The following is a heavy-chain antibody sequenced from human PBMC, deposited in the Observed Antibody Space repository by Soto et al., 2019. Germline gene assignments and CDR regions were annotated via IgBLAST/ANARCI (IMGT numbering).Heavy chain of an antibody. V-gene: IGHV1-24*01. CDR3: ATASRRRPQKRFVLRHGMDV. CDR2: FDPEDGET. D-gene: IGHD2-8*01. CDR1: GYTLTELS. Sequence: ASVKVSCKVSGYTLTELSMHWVRQAPGKGLEWMGGFDPEDGETIYAQKFQGRVTMTEDTSTDTAYMELSSLRSEDTAVYYWATASRRRPQKRFVLRHGMDVWGQGTTVTVSS. J-gene: IGHJ6*02.